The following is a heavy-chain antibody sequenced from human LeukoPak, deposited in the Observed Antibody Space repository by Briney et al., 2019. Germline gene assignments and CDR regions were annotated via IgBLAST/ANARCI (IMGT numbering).Heavy chain of an antibody. J-gene: IGHJ4*02. CDR3: AKVGPAAARDY. D-gene: IGHD2-2*01. Sequence: GGSLRLSCAASGSTFNNYAMSWVRQAPGKGLEWVSAISGNGENTYYADSVKGRFTISRDNFKNTLYLEMNSLRAEDTAVYYCAKVGPAAARDYWGQGTLVTVSS. CDR2: ISGNGENT. CDR1: GSTFNNYA. V-gene: IGHV3-23*01.